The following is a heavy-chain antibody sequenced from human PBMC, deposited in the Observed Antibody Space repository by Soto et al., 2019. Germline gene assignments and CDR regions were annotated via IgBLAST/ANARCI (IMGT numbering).Heavy chain of an antibody. CDR3: ARDLGAASGTIDY. D-gene: IGHD6-13*01. V-gene: IGHV3-11*06. J-gene: IGHJ4*02. CDR1: GFTFSDYY. CDR2: ISSSSSYT. Sequence: QVQLVESGGGLVKPGGSLRLSCAASGFTFSDYYMSWIRQAPGKWLEWVSYISSSSSYTNYADSVKGRFTISRDNAKNSLYLQMNSLRAEDTAVYYCARDLGAASGTIDYWGQGTLVTVSS.